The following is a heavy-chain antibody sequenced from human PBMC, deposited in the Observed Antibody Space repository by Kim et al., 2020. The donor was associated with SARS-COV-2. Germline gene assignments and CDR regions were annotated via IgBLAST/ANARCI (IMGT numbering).Heavy chain of an antibody. Sequence: YYPGSVQGRFTISRENAKNSLYLQMNSLRAGDTAVYYCARDRGGLRYFDLWRRGTLVTVSS. V-gene: IGHV3-13*01. J-gene: IGHJ2*01. CDR3: ARDRGGLRYFDL. D-gene: IGHD2-15*01.